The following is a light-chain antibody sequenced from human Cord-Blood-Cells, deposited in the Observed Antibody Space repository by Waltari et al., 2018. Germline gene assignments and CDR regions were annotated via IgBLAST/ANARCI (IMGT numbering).Light chain of an antibody. CDR3: QQYYSTPYT. J-gene: IGKJ2*01. CDR2: WAS. V-gene: IGKV4-1*01. Sequence: DILMTQSPDSLAVSLGERVTITCKSSQSVLYSSNNKNYLAWYQQKPGQPPKLLIYWASTRESGVPDRFSGSGSGTDFTLTISSLQAEDVAVYYCQQYYSTPYTFGQGTKLEIK. CDR1: QSVLYSSNNKNY.